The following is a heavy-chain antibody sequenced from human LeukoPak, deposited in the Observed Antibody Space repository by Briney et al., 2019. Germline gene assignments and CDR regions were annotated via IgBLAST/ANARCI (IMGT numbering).Heavy chain of an antibody. CDR1: GFTFSSYA. D-gene: IGHD3-9*01. CDR2: ISGSGGST. CDR3: AKYYDILTGYYGLDY. J-gene: IGHJ4*02. V-gene: IGHV3-23*01. Sequence: GGSLRLSCAASGFTFSSYAMSWVRQAPGKGLEWVSAISGSGGSTCYADSVKGRFTISRDNSKNTLYLQMNSLRAEDTAVYYCAKYYDILTGYYGLDYWGQGTLVTVSS.